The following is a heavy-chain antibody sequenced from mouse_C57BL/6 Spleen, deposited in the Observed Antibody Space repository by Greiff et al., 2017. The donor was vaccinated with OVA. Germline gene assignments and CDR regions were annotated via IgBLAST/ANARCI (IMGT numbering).Heavy chain of an antibody. Sequence: VQLQQSGAELVKPGASVKISCKASGYAFSSYWMNWVKQRPGKGLEWIGQIYPGDGDTNYNGKFKGKATLTADKSSSTAYMQLSSLTSEDSAVYFCARGATVVGERYFDYWGQGTTLTVSS. CDR3: ARGATVVGERYFDY. J-gene: IGHJ2*01. D-gene: IGHD1-1*01. CDR2: IYPGDGDT. CDR1: GYAFSSYW. V-gene: IGHV1-80*01.